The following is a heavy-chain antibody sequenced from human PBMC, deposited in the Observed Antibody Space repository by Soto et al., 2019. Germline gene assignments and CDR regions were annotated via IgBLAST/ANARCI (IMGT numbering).Heavy chain of an antibody. V-gene: IGHV1-3*01. CDR1: GYTFTSYA. D-gene: IGHD6-13*01. J-gene: IGHJ4*02. CDR3: ARALSIAAATHLPFDY. Sequence: GASVKVSCKASGYTFTSYAMHWVRQAPGQRLEWMGWINAGNGNTKYSQKFQGRVTITRDTSASTAYMELSSLRSEDTAVYYCARALSIAAATHLPFDYWGQGTLVTVSS. CDR2: INAGNGNT.